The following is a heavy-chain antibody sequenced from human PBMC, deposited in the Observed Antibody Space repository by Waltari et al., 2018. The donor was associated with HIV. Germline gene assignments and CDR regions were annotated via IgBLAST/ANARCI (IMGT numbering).Heavy chain of an antibody. V-gene: IGHV1-2*06. Sequence: QVQLVQSGAEVKMPGASVRVSCKASGYSFIAYYVHWVRQAPGQGLQWMGRINPKSGVTNYPQKFQGRVSMTRDTSISTAYLEVTTLRSDDTAVYYCARGCFQNDLRGLFDLWGRGTLVTVSS. CDR2: INPKSGVT. D-gene: IGHD3-16*01. CDR1: GYSFIAYY. CDR3: ARGCFQNDLRGLFDL. J-gene: IGHJ2*01.